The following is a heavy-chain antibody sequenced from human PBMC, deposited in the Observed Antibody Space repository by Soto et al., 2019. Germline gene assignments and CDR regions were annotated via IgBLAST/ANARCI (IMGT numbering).Heavy chain of an antibody. D-gene: IGHD3-22*01. CDR3: ARFTYYYDSSGYFSDY. CDR1: GFSLTTRPVG. Sequence: SGPTLVNPTQTLTLTCTFSGFSLTTRPVGVGWIRQPPGQALEWLALIYWDDDKRYSTSLKTRLTISKDTSKNQVVLTMTNMDPVDTATYYCARFTYYYDSSGYFSDYWGQGSLVIVSS. J-gene: IGHJ4*02. CDR2: IYWDDDK. V-gene: IGHV2-5*02.